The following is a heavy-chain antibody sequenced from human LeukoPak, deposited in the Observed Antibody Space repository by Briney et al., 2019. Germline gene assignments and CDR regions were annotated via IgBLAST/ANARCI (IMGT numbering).Heavy chain of an antibody. CDR3: ARGPPAPYYYYYMDV. CDR2: IYYSGST. J-gene: IGHJ6*03. V-gene: IGHV4-59*01. Sequence: SETLSLTCNVSGGSISSYYWSWIRQPPGKGLEWIGYIYYSGSTNYNPSLKSRVTISVGTSKNQFSLKLSSVTAADTAVYYCARGPPAPYYYYYMDVWGKGTTVTISS. CDR1: GGSISSYY.